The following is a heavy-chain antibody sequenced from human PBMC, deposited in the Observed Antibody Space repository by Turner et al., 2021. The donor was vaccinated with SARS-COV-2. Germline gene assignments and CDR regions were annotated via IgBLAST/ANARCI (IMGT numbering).Heavy chain of an antibody. Sequence: VQLVESGGGLVQPGGSMRLSCAASGFIVSSNYMSWVRQAPGKGLEWVSVIYSGGSTYCADSVKGRFTISRHNSKNTLYLQMNSVRAEDTAVYYCARDLVAYGMDVWGQGTTVTVSS. CDR1: GFIVSSNY. CDR2: IYSGGST. D-gene: IGHD2-15*01. J-gene: IGHJ6*02. V-gene: IGHV3-53*04. CDR3: ARDLVAYGMDV.